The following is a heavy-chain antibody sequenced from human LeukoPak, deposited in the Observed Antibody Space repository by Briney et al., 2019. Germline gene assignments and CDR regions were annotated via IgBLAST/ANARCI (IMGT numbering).Heavy chain of an antibody. Sequence: GGALRLSCAASGFTFSSYWMSWVRQAPGKGLEWVANIKQDGSEKYYVDSVKGRFTISRDNAKNSLYLQMNSLRAEDTAVYYCVRDWGMGTVGNWFDPWGQGILVTVSS. CDR1: GFTFSSYW. CDR2: IKQDGSEK. J-gene: IGHJ5*02. V-gene: IGHV3-7*05. CDR3: VRDWGMGTVGNWFDP. D-gene: IGHD2-8*01.